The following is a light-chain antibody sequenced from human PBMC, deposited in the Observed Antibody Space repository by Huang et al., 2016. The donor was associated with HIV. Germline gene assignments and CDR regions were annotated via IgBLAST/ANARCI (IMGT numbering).Light chain of an antibody. J-gene: IGKJ2*03. CDR3: QQYNNMNS. CDR1: QSVRSD. Sequence: ETVLTQSPATLAASPGERAALSYRASQSVRSDLAWDQQSPGQSPRLLSEGASTRATCMPARFSGSGSGTEFTLTISSLQSEDFVVYYCQQYNNMNSFGQGTKLEIK. CDR2: GAS. V-gene: IGKV3-15*01.